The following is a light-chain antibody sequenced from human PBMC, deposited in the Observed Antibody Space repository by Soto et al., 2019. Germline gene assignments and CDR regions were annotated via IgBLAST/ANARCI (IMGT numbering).Light chain of an antibody. Sequence: DIQMTQSPSSLSASVGDRVTITCRASQGIRNDLGWYQQKPGKAPKLLIYAASSLQSGAPYSVSGSGSGTEVALSISSLQAGDFATNYCLPYSSYPWPFGQGTNV. V-gene: IGKV1-17*01. CDR1: QGIRND. J-gene: IGKJ1*01. CDR2: AAS. CDR3: LPYSSYPWP.